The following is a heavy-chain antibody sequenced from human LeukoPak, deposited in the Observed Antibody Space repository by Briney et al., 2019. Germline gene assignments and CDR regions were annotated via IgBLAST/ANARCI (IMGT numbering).Heavy chain of an antibody. V-gene: IGHV3-23*01. D-gene: IGHD4-17*01. J-gene: IGHJ3*01. CDR1: GITFSSYA. CDR2: ITGSGGGT. Sequence: GGSLRLSCAASGITFSSYAMIWVRQAPYKGLEWVAAITGSGGGTYYGDSAKGRFTISRDNSKNTLYLQMNSLRAEDTAVYYCAKDPNGDYIGAFDFWGQGTMVTVSS. CDR3: AKDPNGDYIGAFDF.